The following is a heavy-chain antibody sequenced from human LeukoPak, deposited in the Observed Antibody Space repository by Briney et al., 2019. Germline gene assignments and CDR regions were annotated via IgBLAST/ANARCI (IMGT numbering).Heavy chain of an antibody. D-gene: IGHD3-22*01. V-gene: IGHV3-23*01. CDR1: GFTFSSYA. CDR3: AKHLTYYYDSSGKREYFQH. CDR2: ISGSGGST. Sequence: PGASLRLSCAASGFTFSSYAMSWVRQAPGKGLEWVSAISGSGGSTYYADSVKGRFTISRDNSRNTPYLQMNSLRAEDTAVYYCAKHLTYYYDSSGKREYFQHWGQGTLVTVSS. J-gene: IGHJ1*01.